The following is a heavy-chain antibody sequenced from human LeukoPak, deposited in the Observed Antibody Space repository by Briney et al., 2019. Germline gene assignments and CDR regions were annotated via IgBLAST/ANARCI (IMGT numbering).Heavy chain of an antibody. D-gene: IGHD4-11*01. J-gene: IGHJ6*03. CDR3: TRVDETATTEAIIRKYSYYYYYMDV. V-gene: IGHV3-7*01. Sequence: GGSLRLSCAAFGFTFSNYWMSWVRQAPGKGLEWVANIKRDGSEKYYVDSVKGRFTISRDNTKNSLYLQMNSLRAEDTSVYYCTRVDETATTEAIIRKYSYYYYYMDVWGKGNTVTVSS. CDR2: IKRDGSEK. CDR1: GFTFSNYW.